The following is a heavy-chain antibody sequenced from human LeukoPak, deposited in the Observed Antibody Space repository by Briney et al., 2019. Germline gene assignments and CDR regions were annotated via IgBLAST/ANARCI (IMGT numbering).Heavy chain of an antibody. D-gene: IGHD5-18*01. J-gene: IGHJ4*02. CDR2: INPNSGGT. CDR3: ARGLKRGYDFDY. CDR1: GYTFTTYA. V-gene: IGHV1-2*02. Sequence: ASVKVSCKASGYTFTTYAMNWVRQAPGQGLEWMGWINPNSGGTNYAQKFQGRVTMTRDTSISTAYMELSRLRSDDTAVYYCARGLKRGYDFDYWGQGTLVTVSS.